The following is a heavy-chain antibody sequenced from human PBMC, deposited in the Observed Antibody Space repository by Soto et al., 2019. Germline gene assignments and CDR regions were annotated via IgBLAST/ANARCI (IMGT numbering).Heavy chain of an antibody. CDR1: GFTFSSYW. CDR3: AREYSSGWYDY. V-gene: IGHV3-74*01. Sequence: GGSLRLSCAASGFTFSSYWMHWVRQAPGKGLVWDSRINSDGSSTSYADSVKGRFTISRDNAKNTLYLQMNSLRAEDTAVYYCAREYSSGWYDYWGQGTLVTVSS. CDR2: INSDGSST. J-gene: IGHJ4*02. D-gene: IGHD6-19*01.